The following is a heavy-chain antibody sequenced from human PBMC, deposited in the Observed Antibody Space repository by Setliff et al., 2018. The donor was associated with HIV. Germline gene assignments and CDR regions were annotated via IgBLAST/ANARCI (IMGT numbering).Heavy chain of an antibody. D-gene: IGHD3-10*01. Sequence: GASLKISCAAAGFDFSNYWIHWVRQVAGKGLVWVSRIDAAGSTTAFADSVRGRFTISRDNTKNTVYLQMDSLRAEDTAVYYCARAAYYNGLDVWGQGTTVTVSS. V-gene: IGHV3-74*01. J-gene: IGHJ6*02. CDR3: ARAAYYNGLDV. CDR1: GFDFSNYW. CDR2: IDAAGSTT.